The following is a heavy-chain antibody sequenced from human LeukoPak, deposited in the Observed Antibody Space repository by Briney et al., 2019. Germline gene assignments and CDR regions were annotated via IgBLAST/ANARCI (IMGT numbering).Heavy chain of an antibody. CDR3: ARGSWFGELLPFDY. J-gene: IGHJ4*02. CDR2: ISGSGGST. D-gene: IGHD3-10*01. CDR1: GFTFSSYA. Sequence: GGSLRLSCAASGFTFSSYAMSWVRQAPGKGLEWVSAISGSGGSTYYADSVKGRFTISRDNSKNTLYLQMNSLSAEDTAVYYCARGSWFGELLPFDYWGQGTLVTVSS. V-gene: IGHV3-23*01.